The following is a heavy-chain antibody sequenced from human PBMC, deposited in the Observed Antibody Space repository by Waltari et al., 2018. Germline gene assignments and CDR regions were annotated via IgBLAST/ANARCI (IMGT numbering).Heavy chain of an antibody. CDR3: ARDGQDYYGSGSYYNV. V-gene: IGHV3-21*01. CDR1: GFTFSSYS. Sequence: EVQLVESGGGLVKPGGSLRLSCAASGFTFSSYSMNWVRQAPGKGLEWVSSISSSSSYIYYADSVKGRFTISRDNAKNALYLQMNSLRAEDTAVYYCARDGQDYYGSGSYYNVWGQGTLVTVSS. J-gene: IGHJ4*02. D-gene: IGHD3-10*01. CDR2: ISSSSSYI.